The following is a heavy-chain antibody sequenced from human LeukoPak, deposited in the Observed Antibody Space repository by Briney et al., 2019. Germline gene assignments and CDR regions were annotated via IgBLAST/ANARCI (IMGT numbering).Heavy chain of an antibody. V-gene: IGHV3-30*18. J-gene: IGHJ3*01. Sequence: GGSLRLSCAASGFTFTNYGMHWVRQAPGKGLEWVALMSYDGSDKYYADSVKGRFTISRDNSKNTLYLQINSLRAEDTAVYYCAKDQWWFGESNAFDVWGQGTVVTVSS. CDR1: GFTFTNYG. CDR3: AKDQWWFGESNAFDV. CDR2: MSYDGSDK. D-gene: IGHD3-10*01.